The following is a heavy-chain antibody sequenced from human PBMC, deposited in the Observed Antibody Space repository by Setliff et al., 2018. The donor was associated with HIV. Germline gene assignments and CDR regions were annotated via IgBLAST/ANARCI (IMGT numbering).Heavy chain of an antibody. CDR2: INTHNGNT. V-gene: IGHV1-18*01. J-gene: IGHJ4*02. CDR1: GYTFTKYG. Sequence: ASVKVSCKASGYTFTKYGLSWVRQAPGQGLEWMGWINTHNGNTNSAQKFQGRVTMTTDTSTSTAYMELRSLRFEDTAVYYCAKGQGPVDYWGQGTLVTVSS. CDR3: AKGQGPVDY.